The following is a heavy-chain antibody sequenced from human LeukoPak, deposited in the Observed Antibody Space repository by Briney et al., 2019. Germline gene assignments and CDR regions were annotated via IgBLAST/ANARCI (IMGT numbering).Heavy chain of an antibody. CDR3: AKDGYYGSGTYPDY. J-gene: IGHJ4*02. CDR1: GFTFSSYG. V-gene: IGHV3-30*18. CDR2: ISYDGTNK. D-gene: IGHD3-10*01. Sequence: GGSLRLSCAASGFTFSSYGMNWVRQAPGKGLEWVAVISYDGTNKFCVDSLRGRFTISRDNSKNTLYLQMNSLRAEDTAVYYCAKDGYYGSGTYPDYWGQGTLVTVSS.